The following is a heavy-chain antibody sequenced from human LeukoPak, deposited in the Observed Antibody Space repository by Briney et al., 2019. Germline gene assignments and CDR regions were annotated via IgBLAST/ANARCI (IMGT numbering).Heavy chain of an antibody. J-gene: IGHJ3*02. CDR2: ISSSSSYI. V-gene: IGHV3-21*01. CDR1: GFTFSSYS. Sequence: PGGSLRLSCAASGFTFSSYSMSWVRQAPGKGLEWVSSISSSSSYIYYADSVKGRFTISRDNAKNSLYLQMNSLRAEDTAVYYCARDAPYCDGDCYQGAFDIWGQGTMVTVSS. CDR3: ARDAPYCDGDCYQGAFDI. D-gene: IGHD2-21*02.